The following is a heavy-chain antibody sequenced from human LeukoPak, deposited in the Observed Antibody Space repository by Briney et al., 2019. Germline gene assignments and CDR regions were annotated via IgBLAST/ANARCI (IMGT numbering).Heavy chain of an antibody. CDR3: ARGIVVVPAALFDY. CDR2: ISYDGSNK. V-gene: IGHV3-30-3*01. CDR1: GFTFSSYA. J-gene: IGHJ4*02. D-gene: IGHD2-2*01. Sequence: GGSLRLSCAASGFTFSSYAMHWVRQAPGKRLEWVAVISYDGSNKYYADSVKGRFTISRDNSKNTLYLQMNSLRAEDTAVYYCARGIVVVPAALFDYWGQGTLVTVYS.